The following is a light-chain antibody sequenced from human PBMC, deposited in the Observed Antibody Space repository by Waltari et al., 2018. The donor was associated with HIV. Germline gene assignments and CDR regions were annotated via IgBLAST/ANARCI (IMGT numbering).Light chain of an antibody. Sequence: QSALTQPPSASGSPRQSLTVSRPGTSRALAYFTFVSSYQQHPCKAPKLLIYDVNNRPSGVPDRFSASKSGATASLTVSGLLAEDEAEYYCAAYAGNNIVIFGGGTKVTV. CDR2: DVN. J-gene: IGLJ2*01. V-gene: IGLV2-8*01. CDR3: AAYAGNNIVI. CDR1: SRALAYFTF.